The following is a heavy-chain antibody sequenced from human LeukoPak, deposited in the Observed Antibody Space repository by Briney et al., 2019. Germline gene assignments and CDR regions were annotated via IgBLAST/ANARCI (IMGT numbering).Heavy chain of an antibody. V-gene: IGHV4-39*01. J-gene: IGHJ4*02. CDR2: ICYSGST. CDR1: GGSISSSSYY. D-gene: IGHD3-22*01. CDR3: ARHADYYDSSGYDWGMIDY. Sequence: KASETLSLTCTVSGGSISSSSYYWGWIRQPPGKGLEWIGSICYSGSTYYNPSLKSRVTISVDTSKNQFSLKLSSVTAADTAVYYCARHADYYDSSGYDWGMIDYCGQGTLVTVSS.